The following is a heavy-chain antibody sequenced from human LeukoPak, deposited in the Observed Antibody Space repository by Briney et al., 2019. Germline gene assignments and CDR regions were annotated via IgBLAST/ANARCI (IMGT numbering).Heavy chain of an antibody. J-gene: IGHJ3*02. Sequence: ASVKVSCKASGYTFTSYDINWVRQATGQGLEWMGWMNPNSGNTGCAQKFQGRVTMTRNTSISTVYMELSSLRSEDTAVYCCAREVQMATILDAFDIWGQGTMVTVSS. CDR1: GYTFTSYD. CDR2: MNPNSGNT. V-gene: IGHV1-8*01. D-gene: IGHD5-24*01. CDR3: AREVQMATILDAFDI.